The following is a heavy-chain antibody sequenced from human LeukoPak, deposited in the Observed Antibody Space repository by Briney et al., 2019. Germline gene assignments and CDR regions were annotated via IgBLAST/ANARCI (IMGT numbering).Heavy chain of an antibody. J-gene: IGHJ4*02. CDR3: ARADEGARLFDY. CDR1: GGTFSSYA. CDR2: IIPILGIA. D-gene: IGHD1-26*01. V-gene: IGHV1-69*04. Sequence: SVKVSCKASGGTFSSYAISWVRQAPGQGLEWMGRIIPILGIANYAQKFQGRVTITADKSTSTAYMELSSLRSEDTAVYYCARADEGARLFDYWGQGTLATVSS.